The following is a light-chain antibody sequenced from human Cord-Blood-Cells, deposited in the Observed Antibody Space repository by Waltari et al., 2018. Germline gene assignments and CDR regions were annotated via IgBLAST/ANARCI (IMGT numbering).Light chain of an antibody. V-gene: IGKV1-5*01. CDR2: DAS. Sequence: DIQMTQSPSTLSESVGDRVTITCRASQSISSWLAWYQQKPGKAPKLLIYDASSLESGVPSRFSGSGSGPEFTLTVSSLQPDDFATEYCQQYNSYSGTFGQGTKLEI. CDR3: QQYNSYSGT. J-gene: IGKJ2*01. CDR1: QSISSW.